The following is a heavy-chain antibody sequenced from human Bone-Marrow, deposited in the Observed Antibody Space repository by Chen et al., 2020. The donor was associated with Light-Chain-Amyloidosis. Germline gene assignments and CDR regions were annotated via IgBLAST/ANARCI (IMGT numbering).Heavy chain of an antibody. CDR3: ARTDYDILTGFDY. CDR2: IYYSGST. V-gene: IGHV4-39*01. D-gene: IGHD3-9*01. CDR1: GGSISSSSYY. J-gene: IGHJ4*02. Sequence: QLQLQESGPGLVKPSETLSLTCTVSGGSISSSSYYWGWIRQPPGKGLEWIGSIYYSGSTYYNPSLKSRVTISVDTSKNQFSLKLSSVTAADTAVYYCARTDYDILTGFDYWGQGTLVTVSS.